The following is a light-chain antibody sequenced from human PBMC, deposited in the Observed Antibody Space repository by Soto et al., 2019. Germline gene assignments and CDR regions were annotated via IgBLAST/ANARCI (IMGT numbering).Light chain of an antibody. CDR3: HQYYGNPS. Sequence: DIVLTQSPDSLAVSLGERATINCKSSQSVFHKSNNKNYLAWYQQKPGQPPKLIIYWTSTRESGVPERFSGSGSGTDFTLTINRLQAEEVAVYYCHQYYGNPSFGQGTKLEIK. V-gene: IGKV4-1*01. CDR1: QSVFHKSNNKNY. J-gene: IGKJ2*01. CDR2: WTS.